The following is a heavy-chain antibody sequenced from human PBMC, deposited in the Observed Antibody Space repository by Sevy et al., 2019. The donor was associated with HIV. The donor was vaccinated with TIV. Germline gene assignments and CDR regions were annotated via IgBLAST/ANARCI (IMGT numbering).Heavy chain of an antibody. D-gene: IGHD3-10*01. CDR2: IIPIFGTA. V-gene: IGHV1-69*13. CDR1: GGTFSTYS. CDR3: AREQGVRGVIQANYFDP. Sequence: SVKVSCKSSGGTFSTYSINWVRQAPGQGLEWMGMIIPIFGTANYAQRFQGRVTITADETTSTAYMELTSLRSEDTAVYYCAREQGVRGVIQANYFDPWGQGTLVTVSS. J-gene: IGHJ5*02.